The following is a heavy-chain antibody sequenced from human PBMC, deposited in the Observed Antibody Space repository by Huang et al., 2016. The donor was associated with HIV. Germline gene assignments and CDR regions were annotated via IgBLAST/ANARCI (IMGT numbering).Heavy chain of an antibody. Sequence: QVQLVQSRAEVKKPGASVKVSCKVSEYTLTELSIHWVRQTQGKGLEWMGGFDPEIGETNYAQKFQGRVTMTEDTSTETAFMELSGLRPEDTAVYYCATGFDVFFDFWGQGTLVTVSS. J-gene: IGHJ4*02. CDR3: ATGFDVFFDF. V-gene: IGHV1-24*01. CDR2: FDPEIGET. CDR1: EYTLTELS. D-gene: IGHD3-9*01.